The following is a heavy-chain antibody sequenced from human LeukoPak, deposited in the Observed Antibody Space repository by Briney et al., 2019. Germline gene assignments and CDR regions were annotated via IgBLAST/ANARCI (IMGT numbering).Heavy chain of an antibody. V-gene: IGHV3-33*01. D-gene: IGHD3-10*01. CDR2: IRYDGSNK. J-gene: IGHJ4*02. Sequence: GRSLRLSCAASGFTFSSYGMRWVRQAPGKGLEWVAVIRYDGSNKYYADSVKGRFTISRDNSKNTLYLQMNSLRAEDTAVYYCARVFGYFDYWGQGTLVTVSS. CDR1: GFTFSSYG. CDR3: ARVFGYFDY.